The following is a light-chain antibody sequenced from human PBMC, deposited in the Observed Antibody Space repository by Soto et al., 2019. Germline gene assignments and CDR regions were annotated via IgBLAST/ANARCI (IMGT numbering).Light chain of an antibody. CDR3: QHWNDYSWT. Sequence: DIHMTQSPSTLSASVGDRVTITCRASQSISIWLAWYQQKPGKAPNPLIYKPSSLETGVPSRFSGSGSGTEFTLTISSLQPDDFATYYCQHWNDYSWTFGQGTKVEVK. CDR1: QSISIW. J-gene: IGKJ1*01. V-gene: IGKV1-5*03. CDR2: KPS.